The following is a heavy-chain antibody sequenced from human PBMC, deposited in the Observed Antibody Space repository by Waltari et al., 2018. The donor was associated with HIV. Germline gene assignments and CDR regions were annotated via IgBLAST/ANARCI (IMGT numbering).Heavy chain of an antibody. CDR3: ARRSLLGLDV. J-gene: IGHJ6*02. CDR2: ISKDGNTR. CDR1: RLTFNNYN. Sequence: VQLLQSGGGVGQPGGSLRLSCTASRLTFNNYNNFNTYTVQWVARNAGQGLGLGAVISKDGNTRYTAESVKGRFTVSRDNSKHTVYLEMNNLRIDDTAQYYCARRSLLGLDVWGQGTTVIVSS. D-gene: IGHD3-10*01. V-gene: IGHV3-30*03.